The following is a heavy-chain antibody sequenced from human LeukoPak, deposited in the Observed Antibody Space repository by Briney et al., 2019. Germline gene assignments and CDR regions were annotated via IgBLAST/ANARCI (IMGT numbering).Heavy chain of an antibody. J-gene: IGHJ5*02. CDR3: ARVGSATVNNWFDP. CDR1: GFTFSTYS. CDR2: ISSSGSTI. V-gene: IGHV3-48*02. Sequence: GGSLRLSCAASGFTFSTYSMHWVRQAAGKGLEWVSYISSSGSTIYYADSVKGRFAISRDNAKNSLCLQMNSLRDEDTAVYYCARVGSATVNNWFDPWGQGTLVTVSS. D-gene: IGHD4-17*01.